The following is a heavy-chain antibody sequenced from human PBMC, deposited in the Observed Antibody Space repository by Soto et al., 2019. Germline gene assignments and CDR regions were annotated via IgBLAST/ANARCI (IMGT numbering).Heavy chain of an antibody. D-gene: IGHD2-2*02. J-gene: IGHJ6*02. V-gene: IGHV1-58*01. CDR3: AADQGCSSTSCYTHYYYGMDV. CDR1: GFTFTGSA. Sequence: GASVKVSCKASGFTFTGSAVQWVRQARGQRLEWIGWIVVGSGNTNYAQRFQERVTITRDMSTSTAYMELSSLRSEDTAVYYCAADQGCSSTSCYTHYYYGMDVWGQGTTVTVSS. CDR2: IVVGSGNT.